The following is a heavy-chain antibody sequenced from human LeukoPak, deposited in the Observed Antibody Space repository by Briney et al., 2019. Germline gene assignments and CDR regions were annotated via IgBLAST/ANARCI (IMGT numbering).Heavy chain of an antibody. J-gene: IGHJ1*01. Sequence: PSETLSLTCTVSGGSISHKNYYWGWIRQPPGKGLEWIGTFYESGSIDYNPSLKSRLTISVDTSKNQLSLKMSSVTETDTSVYYCARQGHLGDTSESYPDWGQGTRVTVSS. CDR3: ARQGHLGDTSESYPD. D-gene: IGHD3-10*01. V-gene: IGHV4-39*01. CDR1: GGSISHKNYY. CDR2: FYESGSI.